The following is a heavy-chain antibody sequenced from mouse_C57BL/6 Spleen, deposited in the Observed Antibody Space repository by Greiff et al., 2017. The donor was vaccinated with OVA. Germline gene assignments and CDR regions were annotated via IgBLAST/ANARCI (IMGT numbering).Heavy chain of an antibody. V-gene: IGHV5-17*01. Sequence: EVKLVESGGGLVKPGWSLKLSCAASGFTFSDYGMHWVRQAPEKGLEWVAYISSGSSTIYYADTVKGRFTISRDNAKNTLFLQMTSLRSEDTAMYYCARIYSRGYFDVWGTGTTVTVSS. D-gene: IGHD2-14*01. CDR3: ARIYSRGYFDV. J-gene: IGHJ1*03. CDR1: GFTFSDYG. CDR2: ISSGSSTI.